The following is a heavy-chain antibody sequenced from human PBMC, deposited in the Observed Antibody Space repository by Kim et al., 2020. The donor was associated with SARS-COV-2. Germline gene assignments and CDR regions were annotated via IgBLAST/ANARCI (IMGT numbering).Heavy chain of an antibody. CDR3: ARGVRYSGYDYLPPGY. CDR2: INAGNGNT. Sequence: ASVKVSCKASGYTFTSYAMHWVRQAPGQRREWMGWINAGNGNTKYSQKFQGRVTITRDTSASTAYMELSSLRSEDTAVYYCARGVRYSGYDYLPPGYWGQGTLVTVSS. D-gene: IGHD5-12*01. V-gene: IGHV1-3*01. CDR1: GYTFTSYA. J-gene: IGHJ4*02.